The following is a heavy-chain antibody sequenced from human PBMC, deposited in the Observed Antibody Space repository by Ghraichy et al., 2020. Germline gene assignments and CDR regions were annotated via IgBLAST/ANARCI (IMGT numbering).Heavy chain of an antibody. V-gene: IGHV4-4*07. J-gene: IGHJ4*02. CDR1: GGSISTYY. D-gene: IGHD6-13*01. Sequence: SETLSLTCTVSGGSISTYYWSWIRQPAGKGLEWIGRIYSSGSTNYNPSLKSRVTMSVDTSKNQFSLKVSSVTAADTAVYYCAREGDVAAVSFDYWGQGTLVTVSS. CDR2: IYSSGST. CDR3: AREGDVAAVSFDY.